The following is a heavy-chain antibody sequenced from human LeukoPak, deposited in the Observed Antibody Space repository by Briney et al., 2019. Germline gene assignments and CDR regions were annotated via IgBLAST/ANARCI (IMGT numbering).Heavy chain of an antibody. D-gene: IGHD6-13*01. CDR1: GGSISSYY. Sequence: SETLSLTCTGCGGSISSYYWSWLRQPPGKGREWVWYIYYSGGTNYNPSHKSRATISVDTSKNQFSLKLSSGTAADTAVYYCARDRGGIAAAGLDYWGQGTLVTVSS. CDR2: IYYSGGT. CDR3: ARDRGGIAAAGLDY. J-gene: IGHJ4*02. V-gene: IGHV4-59*01.